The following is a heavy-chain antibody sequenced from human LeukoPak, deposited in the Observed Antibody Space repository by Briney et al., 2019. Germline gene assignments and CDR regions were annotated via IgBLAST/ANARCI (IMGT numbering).Heavy chain of an antibody. J-gene: IGHJ5*02. Sequence: SVMVSCKASGGTFSSYAISWVRQAPGQGLEWMGRIIPIFGIANYAQKFQGRVTITADKSTSTAYMELSSLRSEDTAVYYCARDRCSSTSCYRVNNWFDPWGQGTLVTVSS. V-gene: IGHV1-69*04. CDR3: ARDRCSSTSCYRVNNWFDP. CDR2: IIPIFGIA. D-gene: IGHD2-2*01. CDR1: GGTFSSYA.